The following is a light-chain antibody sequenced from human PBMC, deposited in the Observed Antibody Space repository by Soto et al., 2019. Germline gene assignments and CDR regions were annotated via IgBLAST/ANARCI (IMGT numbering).Light chain of an antibody. CDR1: QGISSY. CDR2: AAS. Sequence: DIQLTQSPSFLSASVGDRVTITCRASQGISSYLAWYQQKPGKAPKLLIYAASTLQSGVPSRVSGSGSCTEFTRTISSLQPEDFATYYCQQLNSYLITFGQGTRLEMK. J-gene: IGKJ5*01. V-gene: IGKV1-9*01. CDR3: QQLNSYLIT.